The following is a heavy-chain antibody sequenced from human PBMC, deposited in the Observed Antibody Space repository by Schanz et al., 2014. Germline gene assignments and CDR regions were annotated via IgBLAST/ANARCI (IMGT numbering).Heavy chain of an antibody. V-gene: IGHV1-46*01. J-gene: IGHJ4*02. D-gene: IGHD4-17*01. Sequence: QVQLVQSGAEVKKPGASVKLSCKASGYTFTIYSMHWVRQAPGQGLEWMGMINPTGGSTKYAQKFQGRVTMTTDTSTSTVYMELTSLRSEDAAVYYCARELRLEYYFDYWGQGTQVTVSS. CDR2: INPTGGST. CDR3: ARELRLEYYFDY. CDR1: GYTFTIYS.